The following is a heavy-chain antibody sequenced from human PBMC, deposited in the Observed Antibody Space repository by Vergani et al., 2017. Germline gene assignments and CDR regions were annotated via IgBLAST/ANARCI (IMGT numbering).Heavy chain of an antibody. CDR3: AKDLSYSTAWAHFDS. J-gene: IGHJ4*02. Sequence: QVHLVESGGGVVQPGRSLTLSCVASGFSFRGHGMHWVRQAPGKVLEWVAMISYDGDRRDYGDFAKRRFTISRDSSKTVYLQMNSLRVEDTAMYFCAKDLSYSTAWAHFDSRGQGTLVTVSS. V-gene: IGHV3-30*18. D-gene: IGHD4-11*01. CDR1: GFSFRGHG. CDR2: ISYDGDRR.